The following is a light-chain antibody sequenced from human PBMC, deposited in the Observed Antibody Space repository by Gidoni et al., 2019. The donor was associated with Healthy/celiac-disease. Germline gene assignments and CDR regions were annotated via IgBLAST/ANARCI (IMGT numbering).Light chain of an antibody. CDR3: QQYNNWPPWT. CDR1: HSVSSN. J-gene: IGKJ1*01. V-gene: IGKV3-15*01. Sequence: EIVMKQSPATLSVSPGERATLSCRASHSVSSNLAWYQQKPGQPPRLLIYGASTSATGIPARFSGSGSGTDFTLTISSLQSEDFAVYYCQQYNNWPPWTFGQGTKVEIK. CDR2: GAS.